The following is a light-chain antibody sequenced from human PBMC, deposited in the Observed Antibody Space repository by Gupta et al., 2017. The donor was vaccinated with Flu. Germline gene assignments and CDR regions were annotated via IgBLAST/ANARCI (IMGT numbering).Light chain of an antibody. CDR1: HGRADTDGNTY. CDR2: HGS. CDR3: RQCQHCPWA. J-gene: IGKJ1*01. V-gene: IGKV2-30*01. Sequence: VSPGYPSASSSSTSHGRADTDGNTYLNWFQQRPGQVPRRLIYHGSYLDSGVPDRFSGSGSGTDFTLKISRVEAEDVGIYSCRQCQHCPWAFGPGTTVEIK.